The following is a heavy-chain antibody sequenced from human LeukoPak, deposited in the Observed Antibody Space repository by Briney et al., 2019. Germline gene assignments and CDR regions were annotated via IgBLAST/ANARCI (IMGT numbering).Heavy chain of an antibody. CDR2: IYYSGST. CDR3: ARDGGDIVAS. J-gene: IGHJ4*02. CDR1: GDSISSGGYY. V-gene: IGHV4-31*03. Sequence: PSETLSLTCTVSGDSISSGGYYWSWIRQHPGKGLEWIGYIYYSGSTYYNPSLKSRVTISVDTSKNQFSLKLSSVTAADTAVYYCARDGGDIVASWGQGTLVTVSS. D-gene: IGHD5-12*01.